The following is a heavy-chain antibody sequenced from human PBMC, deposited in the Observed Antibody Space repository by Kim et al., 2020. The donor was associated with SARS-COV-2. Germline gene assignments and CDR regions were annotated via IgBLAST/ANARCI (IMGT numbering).Heavy chain of an antibody. J-gene: IGHJ4*01. CDR3: SVGGVAFCVNDFYQTFDF. Sequence: GGSLRLSCAASGFTVSNNYMSWVRQAPGKGLEWVSDIYSNGNTYYSASSKSSFSISTSHSANTAYLHLNNLLTADTTAFYCSVGGVAFCVNDFYQTFDF. V-gene: IGHV3-66*01. CDR1: GFTVSNNY. D-gene: IGHD2-21*02. CDR2: IYSNGNT.